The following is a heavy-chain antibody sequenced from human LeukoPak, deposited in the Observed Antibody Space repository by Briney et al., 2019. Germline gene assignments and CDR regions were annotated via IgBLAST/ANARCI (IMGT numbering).Heavy chain of an antibody. D-gene: IGHD6-19*01. CDR2: ISGSGGST. Sequence: GGSLRLSCAASGFTFSSYAMSWVRQAPGKGLEWVSAISGSGGSTYYADSVKGRFTISRDNSKNTLYLRMNSLRAEDTAVYYCAKKYSSGWYGSIDYWGQGTLVTVSP. J-gene: IGHJ4*02. CDR1: GFTFSSYA. CDR3: AKKYSSGWYGSIDY. V-gene: IGHV3-23*01.